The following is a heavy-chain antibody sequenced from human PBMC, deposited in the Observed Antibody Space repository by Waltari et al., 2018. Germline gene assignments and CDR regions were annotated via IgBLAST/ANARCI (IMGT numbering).Heavy chain of an antibody. V-gene: IGHV3-7*01. CDR3: ARILCDGSKCYNGLDV. J-gene: IGHJ6*02. Sequence: VQLVESGGGLIQSGGSLRRSCAASGFVLGTHWMSWVRQAPGKGLEWVANIKQDGTEKIYVNSVKGRFTILRDNAKNSLFLQMNSLRADDTGVYYCARILCDGSKCYNGLDVWGQGTAVTVSS. D-gene: IGHD3-10*01. CDR2: IKQDGTEK. CDR1: GFVLGTHW.